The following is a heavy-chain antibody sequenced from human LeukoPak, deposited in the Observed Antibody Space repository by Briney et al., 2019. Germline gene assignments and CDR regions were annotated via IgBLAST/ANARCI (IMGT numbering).Heavy chain of an antibody. Sequence: SSETLSLTCTVSAFSISSGRYYRRSLRQPAGKGLECVGRITTSGGPIYNPSIKSRVTISVDTSKNQISLKLTSVTAADTAGYYCARDVNGFNYGSAFDVWGQGTMVTVSS. CDR2: ITTSGGP. J-gene: IGHJ3*01. V-gene: IGHV4-61*02. D-gene: IGHD3-10*01. CDR1: AFSISSGRYY. CDR3: ARDVNGFNYGSAFDV.